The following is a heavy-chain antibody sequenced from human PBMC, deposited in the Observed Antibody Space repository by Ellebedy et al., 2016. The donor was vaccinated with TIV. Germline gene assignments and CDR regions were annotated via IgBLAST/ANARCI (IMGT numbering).Heavy chain of an antibody. CDR1: GDSVRSGAFF. CDR2: IYSSWGT. CDR3: ARESPADLARRYWYFDL. V-gene: IGHV4-61*03. Sequence: MPSETLSLTCTVSGDSVRSGAFFWSWIRQPPGKGLEWIGNIYSSWGTDYNPSLKSRVSISVDTSKNDFSLQVTSVSGADTAVYYCARESPADLARRYWYFDLWGRGTLVTVSS. J-gene: IGHJ2*01. D-gene: IGHD1-1*01.